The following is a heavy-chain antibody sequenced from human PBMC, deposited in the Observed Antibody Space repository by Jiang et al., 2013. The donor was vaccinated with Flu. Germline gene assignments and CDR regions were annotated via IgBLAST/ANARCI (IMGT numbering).Heavy chain of an antibody. V-gene: IGHV4-34*01. CDR1: VGPSVITT. CDR2: QSLVGRH. J-gene: IGHJ6*02. CDR3: ATKIFYYYGLDV. Sequence: LLKPSETLSLTCAVYVGPSVITTGAGSASPQEGAGVDWGNQSLVGRHQLQPSLKSRVTISVDTSKNQFSLKLSSVTAADTAVYYCATKIFYYYGLDVWGQGTTVTVSS.